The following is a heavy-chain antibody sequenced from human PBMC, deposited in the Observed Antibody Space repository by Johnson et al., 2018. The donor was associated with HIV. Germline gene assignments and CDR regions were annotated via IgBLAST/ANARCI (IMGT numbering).Heavy chain of an antibody. D-gene: IGHD3-22*01. CDR3: ARVVVITYHDAFDI. Sequence: EVQLVESGGGVVQPGRSLRLSCAASGFTVSSNYMSWVRQAPGKGLEWVSVIYSGGSTYYADSVKGRFTISRDNSKNTLYLQMNSLRAEDTAVYYCARVVVITYHDAFDIWGQGTMVTVSS. CDR2: IYSGGST. CDR1: GFTVSSNY. V-gene: IGHV3-66*01. J-gene: IGHJ3*02.